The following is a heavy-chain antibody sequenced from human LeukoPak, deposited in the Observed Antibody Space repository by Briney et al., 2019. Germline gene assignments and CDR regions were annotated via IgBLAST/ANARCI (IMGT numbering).Heavy chain of an antibody. D-gene: IGHD3-10*01. CDR2: VFYSGNT. Sequence: SETLSLTCTVSGGSVSSYYWSWIRQPPGKGLEWIGYVFYSGNTNYNPSLKSRLTISVGTSKNQFSLKLSSVTAADTAVYYCARPSRSISTAGAFDIWGQGTMVTVSS. V-gene: IGHV4-59*02. CDR3: ARPSRSISTAGAFDI. CDR1: GGSVSSYY. J-gene: IGHJ3*02.